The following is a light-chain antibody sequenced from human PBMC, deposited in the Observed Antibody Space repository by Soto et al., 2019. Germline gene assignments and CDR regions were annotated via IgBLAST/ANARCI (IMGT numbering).Light chain of an antibody. Sequence: QSVLTQPASGSGSPGQSISISCTGTSSDVGSYNLVSWYQHHPGKAPKLMIYEVSKRPSGVSNRFSGSKSGNTASLTISGLQAEDEADYYCCSYAGSSTFPYVFGTGTKSPS. CDR1: SSDVGSYNL. J-gene: IGLJ1*01. V-gene: IGLV2-23*02. CDR3: CSYAGSSTFPYV. CDR2: EVS.